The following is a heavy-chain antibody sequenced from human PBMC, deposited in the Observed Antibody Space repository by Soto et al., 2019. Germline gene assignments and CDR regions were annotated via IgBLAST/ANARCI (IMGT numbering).Heavy chain of an antibody. CDR2: ISYDGSNK. CDR1: GFTFSSYG. Sequence: QVQLVESGGGVVQPGRSLRLSCAASGFTFSSYGMHWVRQAPGKGLEWVAVISYDGSNKYYADSVKGRFTISRDNSKNTLYLQMNSLRAEDTAVYYCAKDGEQDSGYDLYYFDYWGQGTLVTVSS. V-gene: IGHV3-30*18. J-gene: IGHJ4*02. D-gene: IGHD5-12*01. CDR3: AKDGEQDSGYDLYYFDY.